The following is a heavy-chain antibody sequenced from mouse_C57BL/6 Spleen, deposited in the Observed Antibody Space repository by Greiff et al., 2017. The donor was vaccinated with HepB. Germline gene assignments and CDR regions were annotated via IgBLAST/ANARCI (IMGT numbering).Heavy chain of an antibody. D-gene: IGHD2-12*01. CDR3: ARRSEGRSLRYAMDY. V-gene: IGHV5-17*01. Sequence: EVKLVESGGGLVKPGGSLKLSCAASGFTFSDYGMHWVRQAPEKGLEWVAYISSGSSTIYYADTVKGRFTISRDNAKNTLFLQMTSLRSEDTAMYYCARRSEGRSLRYAMDYWGQGTSVTVSS. J-gene: IGHJ4*01. CDR1: GFTFSDYG. CDR2: ISSGSSTI.